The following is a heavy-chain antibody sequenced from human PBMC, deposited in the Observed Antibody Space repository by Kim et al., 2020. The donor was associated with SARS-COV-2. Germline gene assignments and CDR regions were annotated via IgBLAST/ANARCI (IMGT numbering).Heavy chain of an antibody. CDR3: AKADSGYGYFDY. V-gene: IGHV3-23*01. CDR1: GFTFSSYA. J-gene: IGHJ4*02. Sequence: GGSLRLSCAASGFTFSSYAITWVRQAPGKGLEWVSAISGSGGSTFYADSVKGRFTISRDNSKNTLYLQMNSLRAEDTAVYYCAKADSGYGYFDYWGQGTLVTVSS. CDR2: ISGSGGST. D-gene: IGHD5-12*01.